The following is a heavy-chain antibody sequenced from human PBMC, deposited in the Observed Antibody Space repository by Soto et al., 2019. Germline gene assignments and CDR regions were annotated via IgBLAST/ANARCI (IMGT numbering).Heavy chain of an antibody. Sequence: EVQLLESGGGLVQPGGSLRLSCAASGFTFSSYAMSWVRQAPGKGLEWVSSISGSGGSTLYADSVKGRITISRDNSTNTLYLQMNSLRAEDTAVYYCAKGRAPSGWYPPYYYGMDVWGLGTTVTVSS. D-gene: IGHD6-19*01. J-gene: IGHJ6*02. CDR3: AKGRAPSGWYPPYYYGMDV. CDR2: ISGSGGST. V-gene: IGHV3-23*01. CDR1: GFTFSSYA.